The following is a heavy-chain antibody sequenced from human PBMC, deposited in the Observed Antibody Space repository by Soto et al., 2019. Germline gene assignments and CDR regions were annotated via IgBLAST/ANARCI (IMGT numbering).Heavy chain of an antibody. D-gene: IGHD3-22*01. J-gene: IGHJ4*02. CDR1: GFTFSNSG. V-gene: IGHV3-33*01. CDR3: ARAPLTIYDTSGYYDL. Sequence: PGGSLRLSCAASGFTFSNSGMHWVRQAPGRGLEWVAIIWFDGSTQYYADSVKGRFTISRDNSKNTLFLQMNSLRAEDTAVYYCARAPLTIYDTSGYYDLRGQGTLVTVSS. CDR2: IWFDGSTQ.